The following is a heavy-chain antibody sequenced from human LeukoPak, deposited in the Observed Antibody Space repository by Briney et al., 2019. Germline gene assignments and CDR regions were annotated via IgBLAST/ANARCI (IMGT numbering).Heavy chain of an antibody. CDR1: GFTVSSNY. V-gene: IGHV3-23*01. J-gene: IGHJ3*02. D-gene: IGHD6-13*01. CDR2: ISGGGGST. CDR3: AKSAAAAGYDAFDI. Sequence: PGGSLRLSCAASGFTVSSNYMSWVRQAPGKGLEWVSAISGGGGSTYYADSVKGRFTISRDNSKNTLYLQMNSLRAEDTAVYYCAKSAAAAGYDAFDIWGQGTMVTVSS.